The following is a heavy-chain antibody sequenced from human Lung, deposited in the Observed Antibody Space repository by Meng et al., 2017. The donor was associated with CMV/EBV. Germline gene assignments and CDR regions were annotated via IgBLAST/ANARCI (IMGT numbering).Heavy chain of an antibody. D-gene: IGHD2-2*01. J-gene: IGHJ6*02. Sequence: SVXVSCKASGGTFSSYAISWVRQAPGQGLEWMGGIIPILGIANYAQKFQGRVTITADKSTSTAYMELSSLRSEDTAVYYCARDYCSRTSCNRRITGTTPSSDYYYGMDVWXQGTTVTVSS. V-gene: IGHV1-69*10. CDR1: GGTFSSYA. CDR3: ARDYCSRTSCNRRITGTTPSSDYYYGMDV. CDR2: IIPILGIA.